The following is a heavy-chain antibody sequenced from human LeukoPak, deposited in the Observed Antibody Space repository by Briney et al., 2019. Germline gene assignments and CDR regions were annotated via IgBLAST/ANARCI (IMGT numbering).Heavy chain of an antibody. Sequence: GGSLRLSCAASGFTFSTFSMNWVRQAPGKGLEWVSSISSSSTYIHYADSVKGRFTISRDNAKNSLYLQMNSLRAEDTAAYYCARDEGLTVAGPDFDYWGQGTLVTVSS. CDR1: GFTFSTFS. D-gene: IGHD6-19*01. V-gene: IGHV3-21*01. J-gene: IGHJ4*02. CDR2: ISSSSTYI. CDR3: ARDEGLTVAGPDFDY.